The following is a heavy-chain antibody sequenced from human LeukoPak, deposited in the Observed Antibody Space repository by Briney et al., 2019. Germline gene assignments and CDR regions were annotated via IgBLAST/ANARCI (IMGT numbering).Heavy chain of an antibody. J-gene: IGHJ5*02. CDR3: ARESGIAAALDL. D-gene: IGHD6-13*01. CDR1: GFTFSSYD. CDR2: IGTAGDT. Sequence: GGSLRLSCAASGFTFSSYDMHWVRQATGKGLEWVSAIGTAGDTYYPGSVKGRFTISRENAKNSLYLQMNSLRAGDTAVYYCARESGIAAALDLWGQGTLVTVSS. V-gene: IGHV3-13*01.